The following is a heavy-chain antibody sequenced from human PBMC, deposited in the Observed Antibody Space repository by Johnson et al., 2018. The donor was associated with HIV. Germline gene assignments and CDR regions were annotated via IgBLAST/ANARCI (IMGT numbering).Heavy chain of an antibody. CDR3: AKDRSAGWYPAFDI. J-gene: IGHJ3*02. CDR1: GFTFSSYA. D-gene: IGHD6-19*01. V-gene: IGHV3-23*04. Sequence: VQLVESGGGVIQPGGSLRLSCEASGFTFSSYAMNWVRQAPGKGLEWVAAISGRGGSTYYADSVKGRFTISRDNSKNTLYLQMNSLRAEDTALYYCAKDRSAGWYPAFDIWGQGTMVTVSS. CDR2: ISGRGGST.